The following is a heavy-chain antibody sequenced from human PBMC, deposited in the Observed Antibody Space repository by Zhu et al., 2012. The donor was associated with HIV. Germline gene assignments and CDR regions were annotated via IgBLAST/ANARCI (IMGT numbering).Heavy chain of an antibody. V-gene: IGHV3-11*04. CDR3: ARGGCGNTNCHDPWYHYNMDV. J-gene: IGHJ6*04. D-gene: IGHD2-2*01. CDR2: VSSSGTTR. CDR1: GFTFTDYD. Sequence: QVQLVESGGGLVKPGGSLRLSCAVSGFTFTDYDMTWIRQAPGKGLEWISYVSSSGTTRHYTDSVKGRFTVSRDNAKKSLYLQMSSLRVEDTALYYCARGGCGNTNCHDPWYHYNMDVWGKGTTVTVSP.